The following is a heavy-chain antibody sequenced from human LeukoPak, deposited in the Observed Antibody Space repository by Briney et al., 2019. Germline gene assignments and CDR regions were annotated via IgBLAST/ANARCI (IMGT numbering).Heavy chain of an antibody. Sequence: SETLSLTCTVSGVSNSSSSHYWAWIRQPPGMGLEWIGTVSHIGSTYYNPSLKSRVTIFVDTSKSQISLNLNSVTAADTAIYYCVRHATGTTLNNWGQGTQVTVSS. V-gene: IGHV4-39*01. CDR3: VRHATGTTLNN. D-gene: IGHD1-1*01. CDR2: VSHIGST. CDR1: GVSNSSSSHY. J-gene: IGHJ4*02.